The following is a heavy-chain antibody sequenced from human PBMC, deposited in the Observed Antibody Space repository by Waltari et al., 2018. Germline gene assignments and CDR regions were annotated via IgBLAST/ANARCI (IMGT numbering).Heavy chain of an antibody. J-gene: IGHJ4*02. CDR2: TRDKANGHTT. CDR1: GFILRDHY. Sequence: EVQLVESGGGLVQPGGSLRLSCAASGFILRDHYMEWIGQAPGKGLEWVARTRDKANGHTTEYVASVKGRFTVSRDDSKNSLYLQMNSLKTEDTALYYCVRSKAGAGNFDYWGQGTLVTVSS. CDR3: VRSKAGAGNFDY. V-gene: IGHV3-72*01. D-gene: IGHD1-26*01.